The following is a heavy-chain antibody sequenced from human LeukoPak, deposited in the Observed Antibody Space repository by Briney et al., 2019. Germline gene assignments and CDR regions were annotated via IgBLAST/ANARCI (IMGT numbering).Heavy chain of an antibody. J-gene: IGHJ4*02. Sequence: SETLSLTCTVSGGSISSYYWSWIRQPPGKGLEWVGQIYYRGTTNYNPSLKSRVTISIDTSKNQFSLKLSSVTAADTAVYYCARKMALWYQLLSAHGAQLDYWGQGTLVTVSS. D-gene: IGHD2-2*01. CDR1: GGSISSYY. CDR2: IYYRGTT. CDR3: ARKMALWYQLLSAHGAQLDY. V-gene: IGHV4-59*08.